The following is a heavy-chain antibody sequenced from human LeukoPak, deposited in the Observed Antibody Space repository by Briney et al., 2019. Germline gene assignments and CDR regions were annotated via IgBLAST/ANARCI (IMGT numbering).Heavy chain of an antibody. CDR2: MNPNSGNT. CDR1: GYTFNIYD. V-gene: IGHV1-8*01. CDR3: ARPTVTKYYFDY. J-gene: IGHJ4*02. D-gene: IGHD4-17*01. Sequence: GASVKVSCKASGYTFNIYDINWVRQAPGQGLEWMGWMNPNSGNTGYAQKFQGRVTMTRNTSITTAYMELRSLKSDDTAVYYCARPTVTKYYFDYWGQGTLVTVSS.